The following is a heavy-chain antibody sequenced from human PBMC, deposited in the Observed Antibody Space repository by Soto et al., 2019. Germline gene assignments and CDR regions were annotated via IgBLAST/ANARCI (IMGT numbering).Heavy chain of an antibody. CDR2: IYSNGYT. V-gene: IGHV4-31*03. CDR3: ARRGSGSYSDY. J-gene: IGHJ4*02. D-gene: IGHD3-10*01. Sequence: SETLSLTCTVSGDSISSGGYYWSWIRQLPGKGLEWIGYIYSNGYTYYNPSLESRVTISLDTSNNQFSLKLTSVTAADTAVYYCARRGSGSYSDYSSQGTLVTVSS. CDR1: GDSISSGGYY.